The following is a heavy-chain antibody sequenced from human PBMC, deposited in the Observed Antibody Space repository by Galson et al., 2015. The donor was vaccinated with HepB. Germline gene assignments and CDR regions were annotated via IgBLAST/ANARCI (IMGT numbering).Heavy chain of an antibody. V-gene: IGHV3-9*01. Sequence: SLRLSCAASGFNFGESAMHWVRQAPGKGLEWVSGVNWNGGSMVYADSVKGRFTISRDNAKNSLYLQMNSLRAEDTAFYFCAKVGTLPTSSFDYWGQGTLVTVSS. CDR1: GFNFGESA. CDR3: AKVGTLPTSSFDY. J-gene: IGHJ4*02. D-gene: IGHD1-14*01. CDR2: VNWNGGSM.